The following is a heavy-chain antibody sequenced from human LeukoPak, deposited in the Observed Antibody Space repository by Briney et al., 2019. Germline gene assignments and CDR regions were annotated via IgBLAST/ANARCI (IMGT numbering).Heavy chain of an antibody. V-gene: IGHV4-34*01. CDR1: GGPFRGFF. CDR2: ISHSGSS. J-gene: IGHJ4*02. D-gene: IGHD5-18*01. Sequence: PSETLSLTCAVYGGPFRGFFWSWIRQAPAKGLGWIGEISHSGSSNYNPSLKSRITISVDTSKGQFSLRLTSVTAADTAVYYCASHRHSHGSEYWGQGTLVTVSS. CDR3: ASHRHSHGSEY.